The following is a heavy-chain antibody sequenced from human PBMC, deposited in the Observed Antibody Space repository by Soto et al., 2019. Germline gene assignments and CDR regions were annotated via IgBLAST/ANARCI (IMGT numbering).Heavy chain of an antibody. J-gene: IGHJ4*02. CDR2: IYYSGST. CDR1: GGSISSYY. Sequence: PSETLSLTCTVSGGSISSYYWSWIRQPPGKGLEWIGYIYYSGSTNYNPSLKSRVTISVDTSKNQFSLKLSSVTAADTAVYYCARGGRPLLYYFDYWGQGTLVTVSS. V-gene: IGHV4-59*01. D-gene: IGHD2-2*02. CDR3: ARGGRPLLYYFDY.